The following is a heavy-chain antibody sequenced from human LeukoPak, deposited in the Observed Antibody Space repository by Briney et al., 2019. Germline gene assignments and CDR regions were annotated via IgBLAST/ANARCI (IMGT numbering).Heavy chain of an antibody. Sequence: SETLSLTCTVSGGSISGYYWSWIRQPPGKGLEWIGYIYYSGNTNYNPSLKSRVTISVDTSKNQFSLNLSSVTGADTAVYYCARGQNNYGYDYWGQGTLVTVSS. CDR3: ARGQNNYGYDY. V-gene: IGHV4-59*01. J-gene: IGHJ4*02. CDR1: GGSISGYY. D-gene: IGHD5-18*01. CDR2: IYYSGNT.